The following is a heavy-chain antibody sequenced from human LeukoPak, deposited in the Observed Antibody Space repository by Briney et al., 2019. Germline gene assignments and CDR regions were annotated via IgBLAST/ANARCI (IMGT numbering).Heavy chain of an antibody. V-gene: IGHV3-11*01. CDR3: ARDALLRTVANVYYYYGMDV. CDR1: GFTFSDYY. CDR2: ISSSGSTI. D-gene: IGHD4-11*01. J-gene: IGHJ6*02. Sequence: GGSLRLSCAASGFTFSDYYMSWIRQAPGKGLEWVSYISSSGSTIYYADSVKGRFTISRDNAKNSLYLQMNNLRAEDTAVYYCARDALLRTVANVYYYYGMDVWGQGTTVTVSS.